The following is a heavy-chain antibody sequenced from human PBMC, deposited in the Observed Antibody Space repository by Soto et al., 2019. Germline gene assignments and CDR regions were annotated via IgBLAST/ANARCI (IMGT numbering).Heavy chain of an antibody. V-gene: IGHV3-23*01. D-gene: IGHD4-17*01. Sequence: EVQLLESGGGLVQPGGSLRLSCAASGFTFDNFAMTWVRQAPGKGLEWVSTISGSGTTTYYADSVKGRFTISRDNSKNTLYLLMNSLRVDDTAVYNCAKDLYGDFDYWGQGTLVTVSS. J-gene: IGHJ4*02. CDR3: AKDLYGDFDY. CDR1: GFTFDNFA. CDR2: ISGSGTTT.